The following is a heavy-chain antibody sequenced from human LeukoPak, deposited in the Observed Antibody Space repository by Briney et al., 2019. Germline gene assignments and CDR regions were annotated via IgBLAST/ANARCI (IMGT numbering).Heavy chain of an antibody. V-gene: IGHV4-59*01. CDR1: GGSLSTYY. CDR2: IYHSGST. D-gene: IGHD2-2*01. CDR3: ARYIVVGGIDP. Sequence: SETLSLTCTVSGGSLSTYYWSWIRQPPGKGLEWLGFIYHSGSTTYNPSLRSRVTISLDTSKNQISLNLSSVTAADTAVYYCARYIVVGGIDPWGQGTLVTVSS. J-gene: IGHJ5*02.